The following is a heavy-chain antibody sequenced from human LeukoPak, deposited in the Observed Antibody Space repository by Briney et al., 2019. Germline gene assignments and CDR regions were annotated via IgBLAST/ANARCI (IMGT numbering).Heavy chain of an antibody. CDR1: GGSFSGYY. D-gene: IGHD2-2*03. CDR3: ARGPDGYCSSTSCSFIDI. CDR2: INHSGST. V-gene: IGHV4-34*01. J-gene: IGHJ3*02. Sequence: ASETLSLTCAVYGGSFSGYYWSWIRQPPGKGLEWIGEINHSGSTNYNPSLKSRVTISVDTSKNQFSLKLSSVTAADMAVYYCARGPDGYCSSTSCSFIDIWGQGTMVTVSS.